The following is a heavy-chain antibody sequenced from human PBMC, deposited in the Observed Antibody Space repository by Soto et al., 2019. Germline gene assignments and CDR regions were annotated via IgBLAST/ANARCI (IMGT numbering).Heavy chain of an antibody. Sequence: SETLSLPCAGSGGSISSSNWWSWVRQPPGKGLEWIGEIYHSGSTNYNPSLKSRVTISVDKSKNQFSLKLSSVTAADTAVYYCARFAAAGTGYYYYGMDVWGQGTTVTVSS. D-gene: IGHD6-13*01. CDR3: ARFAAAGTGYYYYGMDV. CDR1: GGSISSSNW. J-gene: IGHJ6*02. CDR2: IYHSGST. V-gene: IGHV4-4*02.